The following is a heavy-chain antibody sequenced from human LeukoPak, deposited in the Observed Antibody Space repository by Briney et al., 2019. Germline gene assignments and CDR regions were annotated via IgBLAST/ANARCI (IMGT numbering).Heavy chain of an antibody. V-gene: IGHV3-23*01. Sequence: GGSLRLSCAVSGFTFSNYVMRWVRQAPGKGLEWVSTITGSGGNTYYADSVKGRFTVFRDNSKNTLYLQMNSLRAEDTAVYYCARRPGSGLYYSDHWGQGTLVTVSS. CDR1: GFTFSNYV. D-gene: IGHD6-19*01. J-gene: IGHJ4*02. CDR2: ITGSGGNT. CDR3: ARRPGSGLYYSDH.